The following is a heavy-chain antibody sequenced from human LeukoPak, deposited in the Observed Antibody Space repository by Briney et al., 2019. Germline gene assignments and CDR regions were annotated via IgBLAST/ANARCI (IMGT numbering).Heavy chain of an antibody. Sequence: SETLSLTCTVSGGSISSSSYYWGWLRQPPGTGLEWIGSIYYSGSTYYNPSLKSRVTISVDTSKNQFSLKLSSVTAADTAVYYCARRYCSGGSCYSDNWFDPWGQGTLVTVSS. J-gene: IGHJ5*02. CDR1: GGSISSSSYY. D-gene: IGHD2-15*01. V-gene: IGHV4-39*01. CDR3: ARRYCSGGSCYSDNWFDP. CDR2: IYYSGST.